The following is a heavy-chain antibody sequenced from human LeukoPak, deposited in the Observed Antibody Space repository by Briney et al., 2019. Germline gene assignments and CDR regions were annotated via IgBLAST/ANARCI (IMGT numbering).Heavy chain of an antibody. CDR3: ARQPSSSYDY. J-gene: IGHJ4*02. V-gene: IGHV4-30-2*03. CDR2: FYYSGST. D-gene: IGHD6-13*01. CDR1: GGSIIRGGYS. Sequence: PSETLSLTCAVSGGSIIRGGYSWSWIRQPPGKGLEWIGYFYYSGSTYYSPSIKSRVTISVDTSKNQFSLKLSSVTAADTAVYYCARQPSSSYDYWGQGTLVTVSS.